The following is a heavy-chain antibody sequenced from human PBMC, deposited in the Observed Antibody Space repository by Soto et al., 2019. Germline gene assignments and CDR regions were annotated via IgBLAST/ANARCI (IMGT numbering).Heavy chain of an antibody. J-gene: IGHJ4*02. Sequence: SETLSLTCTVSGGSISSYYWSWIRQPPGKGLEWIGYIYYSGSTNYNPSLKSRVTISVDTSKNQFSLKLSSVTAADTAVYYCARIGPQLVEVFDYWGQGTLVTVSS. CDR1: GGSISSYY. CDR2: IYYSGST. V-gene: IGHV4-59*01. D-gene: IGHD6-13*01. CDR3: ARIGPQLVEVFDY.